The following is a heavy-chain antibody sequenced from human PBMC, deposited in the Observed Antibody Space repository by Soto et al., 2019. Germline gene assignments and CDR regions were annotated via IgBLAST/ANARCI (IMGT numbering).Heavy chain of an antibody. J-gene: IGHJ5*02. Sequence: VKVSCKASGVTFSSYAISCVRQAPGQGLEWMGGIIPIFGTANYAQKFQGRVTITADESTSTAYMELSSLRSEDTAVYYCAREISVITGATVYLIWFDPWGQGTQVTVSS. CDR3: AREISVITGATVYLIWFDP. D-gene: IGHD1-20*01. CDR1: GVTFSSYA. V-gene: IGHV1-69*01. CDR2: IIPIFGTA.